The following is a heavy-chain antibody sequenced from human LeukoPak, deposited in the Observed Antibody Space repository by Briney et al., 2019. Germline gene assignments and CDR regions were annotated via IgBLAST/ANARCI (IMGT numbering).Heavy chain of an antibody. CDR2: INPNSGGT. J-gene: IGHJ3*02. CDR1: GYTFTGYY. Sequence: ASVTVSCKASGYTFTGYYMHWVRQAPGQGLEWMGWINPNSGGTNYAQKFQGRVTMTRDTSISTAYMELSRLRSDDTAVYYCAGVYDSFYDAFDIWGQGTMVTVSS. V-gene: IGHV1-2*02. D-gene: IGHD3-9*01. CDR3: AGVYDSFYDAFDI.